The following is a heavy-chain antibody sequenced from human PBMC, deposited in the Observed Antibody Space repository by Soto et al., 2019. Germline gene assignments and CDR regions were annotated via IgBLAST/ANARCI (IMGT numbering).Heavy chain of an antibody. CDR1: GFTFSSYA. CDR3: ARDTRYSSSSRLDY. Sequence: QVQLVESGGGVVQPGRSLRLSCAASGFTFSSYAMHWVRQAPGKGLEWVAVISYDGSNKYYADSVKGRFTISRDNSKNTLYLQMNSLRVEDTAVYYCARDTRYSSSSRLDYWGQGTLVTVSS. D-gene: IGHD6-6*01. CDR2: ISYDGSNK. V-gene: IGHV3-30-3*01. J-gene: IGHJ4*02.